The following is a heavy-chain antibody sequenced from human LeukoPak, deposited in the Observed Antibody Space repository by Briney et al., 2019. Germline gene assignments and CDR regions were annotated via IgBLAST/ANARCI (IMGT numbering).Heavy chain of an antibody. V-gene: IGHV3-30*03. J-gene: IGHJ4*02. Sequence: GGFLRLSCAASGFTFSSYGMHWVRQAPGKGLEWVAVISYDGSNKYYADSVKGRFTISRDNSKNALYLQMNSLRAEDTAVYYCATQFRTRAAPFDYWGQGTLVTVSS. CDR3: ATQFRTRAAPFDY. D-gene: IGHD1-1*01. CDR1: GFTFSSYG. CDR2: ISYDGSNK.